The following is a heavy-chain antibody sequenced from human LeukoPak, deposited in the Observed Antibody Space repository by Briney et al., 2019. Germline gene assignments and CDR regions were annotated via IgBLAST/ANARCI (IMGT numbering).Heavy chain of an antibody. CDR1: RFTFNNYG. CDR2: ISGSGGST. CDR3: ARDYGGSSPFDY. V-gene: IGHV3-23*01. D-gene: IGHD4-23*01. J-gene: IGHJ4*02. Sequence: PGGSLRLSCAASRFTFNNYGMTWVRQAPGKGLEWVSGISGSGGSTFYADSVKGRFTISRDNSKNTLYLQMNSLRAEDTAVYYCARDYGGSSPFDYWGQGTLVTVSS.